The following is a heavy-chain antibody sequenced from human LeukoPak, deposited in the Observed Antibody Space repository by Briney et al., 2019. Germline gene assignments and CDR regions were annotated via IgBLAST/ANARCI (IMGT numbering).Heavy chain of an antibody. D-gene: IGHD3-16*01. CDR2: VSYDGSNK. V-gene: IGHV3-30-3*01. CDR3: ARSVWGSYNWFDP. J-gene: IGHJ5*02. Sequence: GGSLRLSCAASGFTFSSYAMHWVRQAAGKGLEWVAVVSYDGSNKYYADSVKGRFTISRDDSKNTLYLQMNSLRAEDTAVYYCARSVWGSYNWFDPWGQGTLVTVSS. CDR1: GFTFSSYA.